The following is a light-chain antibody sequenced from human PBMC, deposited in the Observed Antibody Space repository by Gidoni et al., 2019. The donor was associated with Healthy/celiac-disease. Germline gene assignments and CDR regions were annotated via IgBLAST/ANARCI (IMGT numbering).Light chain of an antibody. CDR3: QQRSNRPPWT. CDR1: QSVSSC. J-gene: IGKJ1*01. V-gene: IGKV3-11*01. Sequence: IVLTQSPDTLSLSPGERATLSCRASQSVSSCFSWYQQKPGQAPRLLIYDAANSATGSPARFSGSGAGADVTLTISSREHEDYAVEYCQQRSNRPPWTFGQGTKVEIK. CDR2: DAA.